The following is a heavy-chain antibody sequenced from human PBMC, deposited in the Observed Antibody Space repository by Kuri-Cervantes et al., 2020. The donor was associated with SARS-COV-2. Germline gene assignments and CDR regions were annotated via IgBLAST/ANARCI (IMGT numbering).Heavy chain of an antibody. CDR2: ISGSGGST. CDR3: ARDYAQPTWGGNWYFDL. J-gene: IGHJ2*01. D-gene: IGHD3-16*01. CDR1: GFTFSSYA. Sequence: GESLKISCAASGFTFSSYAMSWVRQAPGKGLEWVSAISGSGGSTYYADSVKGRFTISRDSSKNTLYLQMNSLRAEDTAVYYCARDYAQPTWGGNWYFDLWGRGTLVTVSS. V-gene: IGHV3-23*01.